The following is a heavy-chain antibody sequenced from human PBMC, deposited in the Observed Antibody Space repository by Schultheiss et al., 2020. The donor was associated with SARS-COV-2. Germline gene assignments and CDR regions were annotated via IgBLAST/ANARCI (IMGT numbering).Heavy chain of an antibody. CDR3: ASWAPRITIFGVVQNWFDP. Sequence: ESLKISCAVYGGSFSGYYWSWIRQPPGKGLEWIGEINHSGSTNYNPSLKSRVTISVDTSKNQFSLKLSSVTAADTAVYYCASWAPRITIFGVVQNWFDPWGQGTLVTVSS. CDR2: INHSGST. CDR1: GGSFSGYY. V-gene: IGHV4-34*01. D-gene: IGHD3-3*01. J-gene: IGHJ5*02.